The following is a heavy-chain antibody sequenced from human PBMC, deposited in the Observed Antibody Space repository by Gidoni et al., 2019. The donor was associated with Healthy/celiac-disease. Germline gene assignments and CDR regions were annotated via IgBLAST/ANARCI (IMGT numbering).Heavy chain of an antibody. CDR3: FWITFGVDSKIH. V-gene: IGHV1-69*04. D-gene: IGHD3-16*01. CDR2: IIPILGIA. Sequence: QVQLVQSGAEVKKPGSSVNVSCKASGGTCISYAISWVRQAHGQWHEWMRRIIPILGIANYAQKFEGRVTITADKSTSTAYIELSSLGAEDTPVYYCFWITFGVDSKIHWGQGTLVTVSS. CDR1: GGTCISYA. J-gene: IGHJ1*01.